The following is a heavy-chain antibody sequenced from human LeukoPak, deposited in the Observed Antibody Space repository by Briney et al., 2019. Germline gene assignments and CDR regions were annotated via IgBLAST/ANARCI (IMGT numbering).Heavy chain of an antibody. CDR1: GYTFTSYD. J-gene: IGHJ6*03. CDR3: ARRSGLGIGFGYYYYMDV. D-gene: IGHD3-3*01. CDR2: MNPNSGNT. V-gene: IGHV1-8*01. Sequence: GASVKVSCKASGYTFTSYDINWVRQATGQGLEWMGWMNPNSGNTGYAQKFQGRVTMTRNTSISTAYMELSSLRSEGTAVYYCARRSGLGIGFGYYYYMDVWGKGTTVTVSS.